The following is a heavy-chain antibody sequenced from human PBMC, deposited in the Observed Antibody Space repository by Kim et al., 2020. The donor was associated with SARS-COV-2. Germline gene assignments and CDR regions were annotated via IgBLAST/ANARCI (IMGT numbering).Heavy chain of an antibody. CDR1: GFTFSNYA. D-gene: IGHD6-13*01. CDR2: IYRGGGTT. Sequence: GGSLRLSCAASGFTFSNYAMSWVRQAPGKGLEWVSVIYRGGGTTYNADPVKGRFTFSRDDSKNTLNLQMNSLRPEDTAVYYCTKEYSISWYLYYYGMDVWGRGTTVTISS. V-gene: IGHV3-23*03. J-gene: IGHJ6*02. CDR3: TKEYSISWYLYYYGMDV.